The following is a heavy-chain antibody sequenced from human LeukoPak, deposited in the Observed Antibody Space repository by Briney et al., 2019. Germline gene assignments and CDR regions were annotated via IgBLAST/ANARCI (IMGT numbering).Heavy chain of an antibody. J-gene: IGHJ4*02. CDR2: IYYSGST. D-gene: IGHD6-19*01. CDR1: VGSISSYY. V-gene: IGHV4-59*01. Sequence: SETLSLTCTVSVGSISSYYWSWIRQPPGKGLEWIGYIYYSGSTNYNPSLKSRGTISVDTSKNQFSLKLSSVTAADTAVYYCARELEIAVAGRDYFDYWGQGTLVTVSS. CDR3: ARELEIAVAGRDYFDY.